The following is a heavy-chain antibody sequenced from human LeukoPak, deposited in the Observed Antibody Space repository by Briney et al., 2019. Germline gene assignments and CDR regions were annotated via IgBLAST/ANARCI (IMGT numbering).Heavy chain of an antibody. CDR3: ARVVYDFWSGYYFDY. Sequence: GGSLRLSCAASGFTVTTNYMSWVRQAPGKGLEWVSVIYSGGITYYADSVKGRFTISRDDSKNTLYLQMNSLRAEDTAVYYCARVVYDFWSGYYFDYWGQGTLVTVSS. D-gene: IGHD3-3*01. V-gene: IGHV3-53*01. J-gene: IGHJ4*02. CDR2: IYSGGIT. CDR1: GFTVTTNY.